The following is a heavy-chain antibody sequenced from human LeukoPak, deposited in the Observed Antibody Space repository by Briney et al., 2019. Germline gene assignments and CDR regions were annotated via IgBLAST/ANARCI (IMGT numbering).Heavy chain of an antibody. J-gene: IGHJ5*02. V-gene: IGHV1-69*05. D-gene: IGHD3-10*01. CDR2: IIPIFGTA. CDR3: ARDQTHIRFGDPNWFDP. CDR1: GGTFSSYA. Sequence: SVKVSCKASGGTFSSYAISRVRQAPGQGLEWMGGIIPIFGTANYAQKFQGRVTITTDESTSTAYMELSSLRSEDTAVYYCARDQTHIRFGDPNWFDPWGQGTLVTVSS.